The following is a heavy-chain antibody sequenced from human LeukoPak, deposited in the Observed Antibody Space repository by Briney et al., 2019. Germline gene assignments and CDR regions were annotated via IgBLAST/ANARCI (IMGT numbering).Heavy chain of an antibody. CDR1: GFTFRSYA. Sequence: PGGSLRLSCGASGFTFRSYAMSWVRQAPGKGLEWVSAISGSGGSTYYADSVKGRFTISRDNSKNTLYLQMNSLRAEDTAVYYCARRYCSGGSCYSGYFQHWGQGTLVTVSS. D-gene: IGHD2-15*01. CDR3: ARRYCSGGSCYSGYFQH. J-gene: IGHJ1*01. CDR2: ISGSGGST. V-gene: IGHV3-23*01.